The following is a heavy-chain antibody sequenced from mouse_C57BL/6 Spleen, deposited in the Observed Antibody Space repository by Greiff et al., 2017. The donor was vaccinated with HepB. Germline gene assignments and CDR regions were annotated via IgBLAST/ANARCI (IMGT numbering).Heavy chain of an antibody. CDR2: IDPSDSYT. J-gene: IGHJ1*03. D-gene: IGHD3-3*01. V-gene: IGHV1-69*01. Sequence: QVQLQQPGAELVMPGASVKLSCKASGYTFTSYWMHWVKQRPGQGLEWIGEIDPSDSYTNYNQKFKGKSTLTVDKSSSTAYMQLSSLTSEDSAVYYCARRGGQPWYFDVWGTGTTVTVSS. CDR3: ARRGGQPWYFDV. CDR1: GYTFTSYW.